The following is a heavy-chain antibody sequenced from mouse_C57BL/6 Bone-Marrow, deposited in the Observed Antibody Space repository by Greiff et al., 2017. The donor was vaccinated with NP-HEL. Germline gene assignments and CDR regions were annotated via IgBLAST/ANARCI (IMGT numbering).Heavy chain of an antibody. CDR2: IYPGSGNT. CDR1: GYTFTDYY. V-gene: IGHV1-76*01. Sequence: QVQLQQSGAELVRPGASVKLSCKASGYTFTDYYINWVKQRPGQGLEWIARIYPGSGNTYYNEKFKGKATLTAEKSSSTAYMQLSSLTSEDSAVYFCARRQFIKGAMDYWGQGTSVTVSS. D-gene: IGHD1-1*01. J-gene: IGHJ4*01. CDR3: ARRQFIKGAMDY.